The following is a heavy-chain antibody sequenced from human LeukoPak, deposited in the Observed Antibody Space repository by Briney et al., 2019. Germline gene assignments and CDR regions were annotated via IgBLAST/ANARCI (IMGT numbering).Heavy chain of an antibody. CDR3: ARVYGSGSYYTENWFDP. CDR1: GGSISSGGYY. J-gene: IGHJ5*02. D-gene: IGHD3-10*01. Sequence: SETLSLTCTVSGGSISSGGYYWSWIRQHPGKGLEWIGYIYYSGSTYYNPSLKSRVTISVDTSKNQFSLKLSSVTAADTAVYYCARVYGSGSYYTENWFDPWGQGTLVTVSS. CDR2: IYYSGST. V-gene: IGHV4-31*03.